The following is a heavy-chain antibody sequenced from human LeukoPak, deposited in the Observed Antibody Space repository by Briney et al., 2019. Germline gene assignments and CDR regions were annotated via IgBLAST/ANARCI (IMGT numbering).Heavy chain of an antibody. D-gene: IGHD4-17*01. CDR1: GFTFSSYA. V-gene: IGHV3-23*01. Sequence: GGSLRLSCAASGFTFSSYAMSWVRQAPGKGLEWVSATSGSGGSTYYADSVKGRFTISRDNSKNTLYLQMNSLRAEDTAVYYCARADYAWGAFDIWGQGTMVTVSS. CDR2: TSGSGGST. J-gene: IGHJ3*02. CDR3: ARADYAWGAFDI.